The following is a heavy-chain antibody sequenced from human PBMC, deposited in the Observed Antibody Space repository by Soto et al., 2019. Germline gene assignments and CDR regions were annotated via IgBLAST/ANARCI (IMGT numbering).Heavy chain of an antibody. CDR2: ICYDGSNK. CDR1: GFTFSSYG. D-gene: IGHD6-13*01. J-gene: IGHJ6*02. Sequence: PGGSLRLSCAASGFTFSSYGLHWVRQAPGKGLEWVAVICYDGSNKYYADSLKLRFRIARYKYKTTLYLQMQSPRAEDTAVYYCERALGIAAASTYYYYYCMDVWGQGTMVTVSS. V-gene: IGHV3-33*01. CDR3: ERALGIAAASTYYYYYCMDV.